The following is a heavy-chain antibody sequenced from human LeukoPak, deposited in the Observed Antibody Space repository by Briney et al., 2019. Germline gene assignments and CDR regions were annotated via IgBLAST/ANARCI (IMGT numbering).Heavy chain of an antibody. J-gene: IGHJ4*02. CDR1: GDSVSSNSAA. CDR3: ARDDDLAAAGIYYI. V-gene: IGHV6-1*01. Sequence: SQTLSLTCAIPGDSVSSNSAAWNWIRQSPSKGLEWLGRTYYRSKWYNDYAVSVKSRITINPDTSKNQFSLQLNSVTPEDTAVYYCARDDDLAAAGIYYIWGQGTLVTVSS. CDR2: TYYRSKWYN. D-gene: IGHD6-13*01.